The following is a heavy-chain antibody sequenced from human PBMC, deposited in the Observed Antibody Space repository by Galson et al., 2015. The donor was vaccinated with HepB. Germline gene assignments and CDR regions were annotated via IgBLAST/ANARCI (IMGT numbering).Heavy chain of an antibody. V-gene: IGHV1-69*02. J-gene: IGHJ5*02. D-gene: IGHD3-9*01. CDR2: IIPILGIA. Sequence: SVKVSCKASGGTFSSYTISWVRQAPGQGLEWMGRIIPILGIANYAQKFQGRVTITADKSTSTAYMELSSLRSEDTAVYYCASSGDDILTGYYNGPWGQGTLVTVSS. CDR3: ASSGDDILTGYYNGP. CDR1: GGTFSSYT.